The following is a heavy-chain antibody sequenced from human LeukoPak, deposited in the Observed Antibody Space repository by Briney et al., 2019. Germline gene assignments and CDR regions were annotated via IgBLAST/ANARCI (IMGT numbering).Heavy chain of an antibody. CDR3: ARVMIYGSSGYPRYYFDY. Sequence: ASVKVSCKASGYTFTGYYMHWVRQAPGQGLEWMGRINPNSGGTNYAQKFQGRVTMTRDTSISTAYMELSRLRSDDTAVYYCARVMIYGSSGYPRYYFDYWGQGTLVTVSS. D-gene: IGHD3-22*01. CDR2: INPNSGGT. V-gene: IGHV1-2*06. J-gene: IGHJ4*02. CDR1: GYTFTGYY.